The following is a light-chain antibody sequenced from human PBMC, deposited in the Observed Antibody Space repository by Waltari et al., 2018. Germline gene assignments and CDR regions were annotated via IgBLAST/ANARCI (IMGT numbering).Light chain of an antibody. J-gene: IGKJ4*01. CDR2: WAS. CDR3: QQYSTVPVT. V-gene: IGKV4-1*01. CDR1: QRILSASNNKNY. Sequence: DIVMTQSPDSLAVSLGERATINCESSQRILSASNNKNYIAWYQQKPGQPPKLLIHWASTRQSGVPDRVSASGSGTDFTLTISSLQAEDVAVYYCQQYSTVPVTFGGGTKVEIK.